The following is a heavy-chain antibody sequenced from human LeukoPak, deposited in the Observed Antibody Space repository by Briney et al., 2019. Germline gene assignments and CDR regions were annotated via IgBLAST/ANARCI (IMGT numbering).Heavy chain of an antibody. CDR2: IWYDGSNK. CDR1: GFTFSSYG. D-gene: IGHD3-10*01. J-gene: IGHJ4*02. CDR3: ARSREHGSGSYDSYYFDY. V-gene: IGHV3-33*01. Sequence: PGRSLRLSCAASGFTFSSYGMHWVRQAPGEGLEWVAIIWYDGSNKYYAESVKGRFTISRDSSKNTLYLQMNSLRAEDTAVYYCARSREHGSGSYDSYYFDYWGQGTLVTVSS.